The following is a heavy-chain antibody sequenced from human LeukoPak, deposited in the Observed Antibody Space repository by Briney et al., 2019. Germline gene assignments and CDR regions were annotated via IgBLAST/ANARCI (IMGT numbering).Heavy chain of an antibody. CDR1: GFTFSTYA. V-gene: IGHV3-30*01. D-gene: IGHD5-12*01. Sequence: GTSLRLSCAASGFTFSTYAMNWVRQAPGKGLEWVAGISYNGDNRYYADSVKGQFTISRDSSENTMYLQMNSLRPEATAVSFCAREPVATTEGDAFDVWGQGTMVTVSS. CDR2: ISYNGDNR. CDR3: AREPVATTEGDAFDV. J-gene: IGHJ3*01.